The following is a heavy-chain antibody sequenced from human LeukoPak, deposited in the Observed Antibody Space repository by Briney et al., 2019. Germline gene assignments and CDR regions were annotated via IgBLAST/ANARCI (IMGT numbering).Heavy chain of an antibody. CDR1: GGTFSSYA. Sequence: SVKVSCKASGGTFSSYAISWVRQAPGQGLEWMGGIIPIFGKANYAQKFQGRVTITADESTSTAYMELSSLRSEDTAVYYCARDYYGSGSYYNTFDYWGQGTLVTVSS. CDR3: ARDYYGSGSYYNTFDY. V-gene: IGHV1-69*01. D-gene: IGHD3-10*01. J-gene: IGHJ4*02. CDR2: IIPIFGKA.